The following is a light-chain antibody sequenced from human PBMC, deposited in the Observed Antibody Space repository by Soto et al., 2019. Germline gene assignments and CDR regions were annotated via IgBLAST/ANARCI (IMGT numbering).Light chain of an antibody. CDR1: SSDIGAYNF. Sequence: VLTNPASMSSSPGQSITISCNRTSSDIGAYNFVSWYQQHPGKAPKLMLYDVNIRPSGVSNRFSGSKSGNTASLTISGLQAEDEADYYCTSWTTSTTMIFGGGTKVTV. CDR3: TSWTTSTTMI. J-gene: IGLJ2*01. V-gene: IGLV2-14*03. CDR2: DVN.